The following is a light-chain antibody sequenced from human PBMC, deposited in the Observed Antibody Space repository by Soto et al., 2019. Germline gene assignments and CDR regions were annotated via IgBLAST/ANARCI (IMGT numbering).Light chain of an antibody. J-gene: IGKJ1*01. CDR2: LAS. CDR3: MQALQTPRT. Sequence: EIVMTQSPLSLTVTPGEPASISCKSSQSLQHNNGNTLLDWYMQKPGQSPQLLIYLASRRAPGAPDRVSGSGSGTDFTLRISTVEADDAAIYYCMQALQTPRTFGQGTKLAI. V-gene: IGKV2-28*01. CDR1: QSLQHNNGNTL.